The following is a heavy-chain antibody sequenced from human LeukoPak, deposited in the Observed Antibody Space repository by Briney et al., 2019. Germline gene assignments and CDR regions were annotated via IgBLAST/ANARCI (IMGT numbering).Heavy chain of an antibody. Sequence: GASVKVSCKASGGTFSSYAISWVRQAPGQGLEWMGGIIPIFGTANYAQKFQGRVTMTRDTSTSTVYMELSSLRSDDTAVYYCARDLTSSGYYWDWGQGTLVTVSS. J-gene: IGHJ4*02. D-gene: IGHD3-22*01. CDR2: IIPIFGTA. V-gene: IGHV1-69*05. CDR3: ARDLTSSGYYWD. CDR1: GGTFSSYA.